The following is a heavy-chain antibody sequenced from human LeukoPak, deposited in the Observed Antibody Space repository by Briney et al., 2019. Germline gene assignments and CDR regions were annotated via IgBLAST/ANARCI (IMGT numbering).Heavy chain of an antibody. J-gene: IGHJ4*02. V-gene: IGHV1-24*01. CDR2: FDPEDGET. CDR1: GYTLTELS. D-gene: IGHD3-22*01. CDR3: ATNLGYYDSSGNSCDY. Sequence: GASVKVSCKVSGYTLTELSMHWVRQAPGKGLEWMGGFDPEDGETIYAQKFQGRVTMTEDTSTDTAYMELSSLRSEDTAVYYCATNLGYYDSSGNSCDYWGQGTLVTVSS.